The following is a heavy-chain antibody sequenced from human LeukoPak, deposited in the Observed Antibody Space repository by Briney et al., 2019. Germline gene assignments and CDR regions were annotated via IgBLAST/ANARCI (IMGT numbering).Heavy chain of an antibody. D-gene: IGHD3-22*01. CDR2: ISGSGGST. CDR3: AKVDMGHGITMIVSVFRGIYYFDY. CDR1: GFTFSSYA. J-gene: IGHJ4*02. V-gene: IGHV3-23*01. Sequence: HPGGSLRLSCAASGFTFSSYAMSWVRQAPGKGLEWVSAISGSGGSTYYADSVKGRFTTSRDNSKNTLYLQMNSLRAEDTAVYYCAKVDMGHGITMIVSVFRGIYYFDYWGQGTLVTVSS.